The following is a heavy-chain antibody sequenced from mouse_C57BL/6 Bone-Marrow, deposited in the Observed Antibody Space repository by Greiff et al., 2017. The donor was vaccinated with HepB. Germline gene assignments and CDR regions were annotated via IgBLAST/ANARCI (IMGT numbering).Heavy chain of an antibody. D-gene: IGHD2-2*01. CDR1: GYTFTDYY. CDR2: INPNNGGT. CDR3: ARLGWLRRSRDY. J-gene: IGHJ2*01. Sequence: EVQLQQSGPELVKPGASVKISCKASGYTFTDYYMNWVKQSHGKSLEWIGDINPNNGGTSYNQKFKGKATLTVDKSSSTAYMELRSLTSEDSAVYYCARLGWLRRSRDYWGQGTTLTVSS. V-gene: IGHV1-26*01.